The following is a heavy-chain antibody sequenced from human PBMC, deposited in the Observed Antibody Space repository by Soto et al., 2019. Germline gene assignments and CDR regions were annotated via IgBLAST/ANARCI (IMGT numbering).Heavy chain of an antibody. V-gene: IGHV4-39*01. CDR3: AASPSTVVSRFSLADY. CDR1: SGSVSSSSYY. D-gene: IGHD4-17*01. CDR2: IYHSGNT. J-gene: IGHJ4*02. Sequence: SETLYLTCTVSSGSVSSSSYYWGWIRQPPGKRLELIGSIYHSGNTYYNPSLKSRVTISVDTSKNEFSLHLSSVTAADTAVYYCAASPSTVVSRFSLADYWGQGTLVTVSS.